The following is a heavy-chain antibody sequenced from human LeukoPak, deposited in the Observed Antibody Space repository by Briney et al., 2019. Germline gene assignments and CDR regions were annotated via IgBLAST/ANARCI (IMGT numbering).Heavy chain of an antibody. J-gene: IGHJ4*02. Sequence: SETLSLTCTVSGGSISSSSYYWGWIRQPPGKGLEWIGRIYTSGSTTYNPSLKSRVTISVDTSKNQFSLKLSSVPAADTAVYYCARDNYYDTSGYFDYWGQGTLVTVSS. CDR1: GGSISSSSYY. CDR2: IYTSGST. D-gene: IGHD3-22*01. V-gene: IGHV4-39*07. CDR3: ARDNYYDTSGYFDY.